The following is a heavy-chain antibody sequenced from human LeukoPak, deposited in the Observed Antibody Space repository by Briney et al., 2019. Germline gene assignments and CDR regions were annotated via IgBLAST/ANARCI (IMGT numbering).Heavy chain of an antibody. CDR1: GDSVSTNSAT. CDR2: TYHRSRWYF. D-gene: IGHD3-16*01. CDR3: ARDLGLAGDVFDI. J-gene: IGHJ3*02. Sequence: SQTLSLTCAISGDSVSTNSATWNWIRQSPSRGLEWLGRTYHRSRWYFDYADSVKSRINFNADISKNQFSLQLNSVTPEDTAMYFCARDLGLAGDVFDIWGQGTMVTVSS. V-gene: IGHV6-1*01.